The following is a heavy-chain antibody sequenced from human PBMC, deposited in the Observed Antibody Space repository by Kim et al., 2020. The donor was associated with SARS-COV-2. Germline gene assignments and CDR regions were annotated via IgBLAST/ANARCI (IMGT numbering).Heavy chain of an antibody. CDR1: GFSFSKYG. CDR2: ISYDGNNK. J-gene: IGHJ4*02. D-gene: IGHD3-3*01. Sequence: GGSLRLSCEASGFSFSKYGMHWVRQAPGKGLEWVAVISYDGNNKFYTDSVKGRFTISRDNSKNTLYLHMNSLRAEDTAVYYCAKGLHYDFWSGFSNLGGQGTMLTVSS. CDR3: AKGLHYDFWSGFSNL. V-gene: IGHV3-30*18.